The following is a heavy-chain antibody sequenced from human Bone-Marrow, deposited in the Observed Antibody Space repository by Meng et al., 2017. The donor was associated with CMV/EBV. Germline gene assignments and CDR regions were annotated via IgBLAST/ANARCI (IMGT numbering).Heavy chain of an antibody. Sequence: SETLSLTCAVYGGSFSNYYWSWIRQPPGKGLEWIGEINHSGSTNYNPSLKSRVTISVDTSKNQFSLKLSSVTAADTAVYYCARGPVRFLEWLWDYYYYGMDVWGQGTTVTVSS. CDR2: INHSGST. CDR3: ARGPVRFLEWLWDYYYYGMDV. J-gene: IGHJ6*02. V-gene: IGHV4-34*01. D-gene: IGHD3-3*01. CDR1: GGSFSNYY.